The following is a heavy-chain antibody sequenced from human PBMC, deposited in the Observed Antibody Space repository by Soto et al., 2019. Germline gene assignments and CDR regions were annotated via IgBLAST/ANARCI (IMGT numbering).Heavy chain of an antibody. CDR1: GGSISSYY. D-gene: IGHD6-25*01. J-gene: IGHJ5*02. CDR3: ARGGPPRSPWHRRGWFDP. V-gene: IGHV4-59*12. Sequence: SETLSLTCTVSGGSISSYYWTWIRQPPGKGLEWIGYIFYSGSTNYNPSLKSRVTISVDTSKNQFSLKLSSVTAADTAVYYCARGGPPRSPWHRRGWFDPWGQGTLVTVSS. CDR2: IFYSGST.